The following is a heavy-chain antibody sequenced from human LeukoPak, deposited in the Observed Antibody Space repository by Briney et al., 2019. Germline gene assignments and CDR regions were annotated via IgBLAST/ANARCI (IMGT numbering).Heavy chain of an antibody. Sequence: VASVKVSCKASGGTFSSYAISWVRQAPGQGLEWMGGIIPIFGTANYAQKFQGRVTITADKSTSTAYMELSSLRSEDTAVYYCARASSSWFGNNWFDPWGQGTLVTVSS. CDR3: ARASSSWFGNNWFDP. V-gene: IGHV1-69*06. D-gene: IGHD6-13*01. CDR1: GGTFSSYA. CDR2: IIPIFGTA. J-gene: IGHJ5*02.